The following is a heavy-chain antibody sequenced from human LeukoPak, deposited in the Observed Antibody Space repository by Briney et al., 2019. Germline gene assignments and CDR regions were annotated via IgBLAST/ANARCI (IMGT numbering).Heavy chain of an antibody. Sequence: ASVKVSCKASGYTFTSYAMNWVRQAPGQGLEWMGWINTNTGNPTYAQGFTGRFVFSLDTSVSTAYLQTSSLKAEDTAVYYCSRACYYRHRNWFDPWGQGTLVTVSS. J-gene: IGHJ5*02. CDR1: GYTFTSYA. D-gene: IGHD3-10*01. CDR3: SRACYYRHRNWFDP. V-gene: IGHV7-4-1*02. CDR2: INTNTGNP.